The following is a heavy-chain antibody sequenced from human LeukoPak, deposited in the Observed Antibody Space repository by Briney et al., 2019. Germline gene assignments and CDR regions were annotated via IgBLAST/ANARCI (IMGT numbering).Heavy chain of an antibody. CDR2: ISSSGSTI. J-gene: IGHJ5*02. D-gene: IGHD3-10*01. Sequence: GGSLRLSCAASGFTFSDYYMSWIRQAPGKGLEWVSYISSSGSTIYYADSVKGRFTISRDNAKNSLYQQMNSLRAEDTAVYYCARHQLFHYYGSGSYSRPENWFDPWGQGTLVTVSS. CDR3: ARHQLFHYYGSGSYSRPENWFDP. CDR1: GFTFSDYY. V-gene: IGHV3-11*01.